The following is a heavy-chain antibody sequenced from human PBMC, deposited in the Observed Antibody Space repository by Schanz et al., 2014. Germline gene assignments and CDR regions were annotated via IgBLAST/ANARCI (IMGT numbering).Heavy chain of an antibody. J-gene: IGHJ4*02. CDR2: IKEDGSKK. Sequence: VQLVESGGGLVQPGGSLKLSCSASGFTFRNYALSWVRQAPGKGLEWVANIKEDGSKKYYVDSVRGRFTISRDNAKNSLYLQLNSLTAEDTAVYYCARGTPFLCDYWGQGTLVTVSS. CDR3: ARGTPFLCDY. D-gene: IGHD3-16*01. V-gene: IGHV3-7*01. CDR1: GFTFRNYA.